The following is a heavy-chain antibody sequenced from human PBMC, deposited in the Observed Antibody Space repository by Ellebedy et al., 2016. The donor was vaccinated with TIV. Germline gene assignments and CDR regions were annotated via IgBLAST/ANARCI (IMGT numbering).Heavy chain of an antibody. J-gene: IGHJ3*02. CDR1: GGTFSSYA. CDR3: AVYDSSGYGPVIFSAFDI. Sequence: SVKVSXXASGGTFSSYAISWVRQAPGQGLEWMGGIIPTFGTANYAQKFQGRVTITADESTSTAYMELSSLRSEDTAVYYCAVYDSSGYGPVIFSAFDIWGQGTMVTVSS. D-gene: IGHD3-22*01. V-gene: IGHV1-69*13. CDR2: IIPTFGTA.